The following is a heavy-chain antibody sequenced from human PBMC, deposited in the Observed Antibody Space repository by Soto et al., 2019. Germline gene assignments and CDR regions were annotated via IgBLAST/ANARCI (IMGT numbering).Heavy chain of an antibody. CDR3: AKDEALAVPHNWFDP. CDR2: IYSGGST. V-gene: IGHV3-53*01. CDR1: GFTVSSNY. J-gene: IGHJ5*02. Sequence: PGGSLRLSCAASGFTVSSNYMSWVRQAPGKGLEWVSVIYSGGSTYYADSVKGRFTISRDNSKNTLYLQMNSLRAEDTAVYYCAKDEALAVPHNWFDPWGQGTLVTVSS. D-gene: IGHD3-10*01.